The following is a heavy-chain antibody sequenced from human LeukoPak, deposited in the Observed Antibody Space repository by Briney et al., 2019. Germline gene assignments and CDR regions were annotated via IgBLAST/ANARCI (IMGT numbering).Heavy chain of an antibody. CDR2: IYYSGST. CDR3: ARGLYSYDHRHLDY. Sequence: SETLSLTCTVSGGSISSYYWSWIRQPPGKGLEWIGYIYYSGSTNYNPSLKSRVTISVDTSKNQFSLKLSSVTAADTAVYYCARGLYSYDHRHLDYWGQGTLVTVSS. J-gene: IGHJ4*02. CDR1: GGSISSYY. D-gene: IGHD5-18*01. V-gene: IGHV4-59*01.